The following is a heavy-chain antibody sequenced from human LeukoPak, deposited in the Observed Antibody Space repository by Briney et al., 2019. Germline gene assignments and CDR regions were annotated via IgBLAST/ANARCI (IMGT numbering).Heavy chain of an antibody. CDR3: ARVMYAATPYYYYYGMDV. D-gene: IGHD2-8*01. CDR2: ISYDGSNK. J-gene: IGHJ6*02. V-gene: IGHV3-30-3*01. CDR1: GFTFSSYA. Sequence: GGSLRLSCAASGFTFSSYAMHWVRQAPGKGLEWVAVISYDGSNKYYADSVKGRFTISRDNSKNTPYLQMNSLRAEDTAVYYCARVMYAATPYYYYYGMDVWGQGTTVTVSS.